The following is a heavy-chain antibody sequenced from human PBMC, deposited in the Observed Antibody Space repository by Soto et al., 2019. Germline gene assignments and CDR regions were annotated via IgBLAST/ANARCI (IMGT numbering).Heavy chain of an antibody. Sequence: PGGSLRLSCAVSGFTFSSYGMQWVRQAPGKGLEWVAIISYDVSNKYYADSVKGRFTISRDNSKNTLYLQMNSLRAEDTAVYYCAKEIGAIFRYYGMDVWGQGTTVTVS. J-gene: IGHJ6*02. CDR1: GFTFSSYG. V-gene: IGHV3-30*18. CDR3: AKEIGAIFRYYGMDV. D-gene: IGHD3-3*01. CDR2: ISYDVSNK.